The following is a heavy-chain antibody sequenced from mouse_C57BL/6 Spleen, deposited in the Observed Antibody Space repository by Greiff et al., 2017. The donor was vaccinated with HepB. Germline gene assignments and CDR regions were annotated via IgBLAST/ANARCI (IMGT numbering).Heavy chain of an antibody. V-gene: IGHV1-5*01. CDR1: GYTFTSYW. Sequence: DVKLQESGTVLARPGASVKMSCKTSGYTFTSYWMHWVKQRPGQGLEWIGSIYPGNSDTSYNQKFKGKAKLTAVTSASTAYMELSSLTKEYSAVYYCTRKTPDGFAYWGQGTLVTVSA. CDR3: TRKTPDGFAY. J-gene: IGHJ3*01. CDR2: IYPGNSDT.